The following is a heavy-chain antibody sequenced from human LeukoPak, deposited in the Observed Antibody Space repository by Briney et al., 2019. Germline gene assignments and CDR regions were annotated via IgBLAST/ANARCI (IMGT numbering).Heavy chain of an antibody. CDR2: INHSGST. CDR3: ARVGLWFGEVHAFDI. Sequence: ASETLSLTCAVYGGSFSGYYWSWIRQPPGKGLEWIGEINHSGSTNYNPSLKSRVTISVDTSKNQFSLKLSSVTAADTAVYYCARVGLWFGEVHAFDIWGQGTMVTVSS. D-gene: IGHD3-10*01. V-gene: IGHV4-34*01. CDR1: GGSFSGYY. J-gene: IGHJ3*02.